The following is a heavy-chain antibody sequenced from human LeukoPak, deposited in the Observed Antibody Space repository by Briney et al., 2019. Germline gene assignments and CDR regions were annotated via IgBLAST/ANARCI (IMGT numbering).Heavy chain of an antibody. CDR2: INTGGST. CDR3: ARKGIAVDH. CDR1: GGSVSSYY. J-gene: IGHJ4*02. D-gene: IGHD6-19*01. Sequence: SETLSLTCTVSGGSVSSYYWNWIRQPAGKGLEWIGRINTGGSTNYSPSLKSRVAMSVDTSKNQFSLKLSSVTAADTAVYYCARKGIAVDHWGQGTLVTVSS. V-gene: IGHV4-4*07.